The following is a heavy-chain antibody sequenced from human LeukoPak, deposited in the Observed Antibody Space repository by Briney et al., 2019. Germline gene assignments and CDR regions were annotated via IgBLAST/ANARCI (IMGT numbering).Heavy chain of an antibody. CDR1: GYTFTSYG. J-gene: IGHJ6*04. CDR3: AAGGDNCSRTSCYKNISYYGMDV. Sequence: GASVKVSCKASGYTFTSYGISWVRQAPGQGLEWMGWISAYNGNKNSAQKLKGRSPMTPDPATSTPYMELRSLGSDDAAGYYCAAGGDNCSRTSCYKNISYYGMDVWGKGTTVTFSS. CDR2: ISAYNGNK. D-gene: IGHD2-2*02. V-gene: IGHV1-18*01.